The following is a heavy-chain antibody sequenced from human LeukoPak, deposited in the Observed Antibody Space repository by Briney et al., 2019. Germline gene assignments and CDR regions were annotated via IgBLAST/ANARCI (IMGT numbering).Heavy chain of an antibody. CDR1: GYTFTSYG. V-gene: IGHV1-18*01. D-gene: IGHD3-22*01. Sequence: GASVKVSCKASGYTFTSYGISWVRPAPGQGLEWMGWISAYNGNTNYAQKLQGRVTMTTDTSTSTAYMELRSLRSDDTAVYYCARIMGVYDSSGYIGYWGQGTLVTVSS. CDR2: ISAYNGNT. CDR3: ARIMGVYDSSGYIGY. J-gene: IGHJ4*02.